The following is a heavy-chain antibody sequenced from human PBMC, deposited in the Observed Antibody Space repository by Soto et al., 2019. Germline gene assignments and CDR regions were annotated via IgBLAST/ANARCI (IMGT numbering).Heavy chain of an antibody. CDR2: IWYDGSNK. Sequence: GGSLRLSCAASGFTFSRYDMHWVRQAPGKGLEWVAVIWYDGSNKYSADSVKGRFTISRDNSKDTLYLQMNSLRAEDTAVYYCARDKGIVVVIHLFDYWGQGTLVTVSS. CDR1: GFTFSRYD. V-gene: IGHV3-33*01. CDR3: ARDKGIVVVIHLFDY. D-gene: IGHD3-22*01. J-gene: IGHJ4*02.